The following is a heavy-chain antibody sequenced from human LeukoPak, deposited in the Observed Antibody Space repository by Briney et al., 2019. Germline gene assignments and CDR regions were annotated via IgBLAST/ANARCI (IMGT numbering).Heavy chain of an antibody. CDR1: GGSISSSNW. Sequence: SETLSLTCAVSGGSISSSNWWSWVRQPPGKGLEWIGEINHSGSTNYNPSLKSRVTISVDTSKNQFSLKLSSVTAADTAVYYCASRKGAITIFGVVIPRYNWFDPWGQGTLITVSS. V-gene: IGHV4-4*02. CDR3: ASRKGAITIFGVVIPRYNWFDP. CDR2: INHSGST. J-gene: IGHJ5*02. D-gene: IGHD3-3*01.